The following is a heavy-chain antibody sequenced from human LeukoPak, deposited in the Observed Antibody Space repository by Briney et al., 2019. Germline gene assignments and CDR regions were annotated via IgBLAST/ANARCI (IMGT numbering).Heavy chain of an antibody. CDR1: GGSISSSSYY. V-gene: IGHV4-39*07. D-gene: IGHD6-19*01. J-gene: IGHJ5*02. CDR2: IYHSGST. Sequence: PSETLSLTCTVSGGSISSSSYYWGWIRQPPGKGLEWIGSIYHSGSTYYKPSLKSRVTMSVDTSKNQFSLKLSSVTAADTAVYYCARTYSSGSSTWFDPWGQGTLVAVSS. CDR3: ARTYSSGSSTWFDP.